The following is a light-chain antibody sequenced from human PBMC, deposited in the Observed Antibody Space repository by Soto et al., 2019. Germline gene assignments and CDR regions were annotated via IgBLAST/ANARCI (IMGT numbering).Light chain of an antibody. Sequence: EIVLTQSPGTLSLSPGERATLSCRASQSVSSNYLAWYQQKPGQAPRLLIYGASSRATGIPDRFSGSGSGIDFTLTITRLEPEDFAVYYCHQYGSSSWTFGQGTKVDIK. CDR3: HQYGSSSWT. V-gene: IGKV3-20*01. CDR2: GAS. CDR1: QSVSSNY. J-gene: IGKJ1*01.